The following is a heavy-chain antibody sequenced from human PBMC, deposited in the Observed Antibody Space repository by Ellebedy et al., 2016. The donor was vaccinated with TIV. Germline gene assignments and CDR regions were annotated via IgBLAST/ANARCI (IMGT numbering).Heavy chain of an antibody. V-gene: IGHV3-48*01. CDR2: INSRNSSI. D-gene: IGHD3-22*01. J-gene: IGHJ4*02. CDR1: GFAFSSYS. CDR3: ARDPMIWIFDY. Sequence: GESLKISCAASGFAFSSYSMNWVRQAPGKGLGWGSSINSRNSSISYADSVKGRFTISRDNAKNSLYLLMNSLRAEDTAVYYCARDPMIWIFDYWGQGTLVTVSS.